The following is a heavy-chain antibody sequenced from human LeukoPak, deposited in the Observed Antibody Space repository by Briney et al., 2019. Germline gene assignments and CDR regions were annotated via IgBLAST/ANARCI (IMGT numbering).Heavy chain of an antibody. D-gene: IGHD6-19*01. CDR2: INPNSGDT. V-gene: IGHV1-2*02. CDR3: ARSTIAVADFDY. CDR1: GYTFTGYY. J-gene: IGHJ4*02. Sequence: GASVKVSCKTSGYTFTGYYMYWVRQAPGQGLAWMGWINPNSGDTDYAQKFQGRVTITTDESTSTAYMELSSLRSEDTAVYYCARSTIAVADFDYWGQGTLVTVFS.